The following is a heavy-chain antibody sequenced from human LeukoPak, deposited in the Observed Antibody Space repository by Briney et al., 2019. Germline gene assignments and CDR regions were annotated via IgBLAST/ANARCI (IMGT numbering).Heavy chain of an antibody. D-gene: IGHD6-6*01. Sequence: ASVKVSCKASGYTFTGYYMHWVRQAPGQGLEWMGWINPNSGGTNYAQKFQGRVTMTRDTSISTAYMELSRLRSDDTAVYFCAGLRREYSRSSGDFWGQGTLVTVSS. J-gene: IGHJ4*02. CDR2: INPNSGGT. V-gene: IGHV1-2*02. CDR3: AGLRREYSRSSGDF. CDR1: GYTFTGYY.